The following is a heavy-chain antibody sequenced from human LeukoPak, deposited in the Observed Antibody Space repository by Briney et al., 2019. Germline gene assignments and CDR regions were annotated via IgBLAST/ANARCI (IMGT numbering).Heavy chain of an antibody. J-gene: IGHJ4*02. CDR1: GYTLTELS. CDR2: FDPEDGET. D-gene: IGHD5-18*01. CDR3: ATIISKRYSSQY. V-gene: IGHV1-24*01. Sequence: RASVTVSCTVSGYTLTELSMHWVRQAPGKGLEWMGGFDPEDGETIYAQKFQGRVTMTEDTSTDTAYMELSSLRSEDTAVYYCATIISKRYSSQYWGQGTLVTVSS.